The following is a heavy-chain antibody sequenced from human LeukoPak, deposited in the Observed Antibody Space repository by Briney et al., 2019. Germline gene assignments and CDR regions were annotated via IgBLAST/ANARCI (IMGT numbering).Heavy chain of an antibody. CDR2: IYYSGST. J-gene: IGHJ5*02. CDR1: GGSISSGGYY. V-gene: IGHV4-31*03. Sequence: SETLSLTCTVSGGSISSGGYYWSWIRQHPGKGLEWIGYIYYSGSTYYNPSLKSRVTISVDTSMNQFSLKLSSVTAADTAVYYCARGSGDLYDFWSGYSPNNWFDPWGQGTLVTVSS. D-gene: IGHD3-3*01. CDR3: ARGSGDLYDFWSGYSPNNWFDP.